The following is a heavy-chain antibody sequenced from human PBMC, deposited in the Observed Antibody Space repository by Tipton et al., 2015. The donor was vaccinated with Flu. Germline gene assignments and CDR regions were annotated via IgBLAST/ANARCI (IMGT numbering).Heavy chain of an antibody. Sequence: TLSLTCAVYGGSFSGYYWSWIRQPPGKGLEWIGEINHSGSTNYNPSLKSRVTISVDTSKNQFSLKLSSVTAADTAVYYCARSGQWLALYYFDYRGQGTLVTVSS. V-gene: IGHV4-34*01. CDR1: GGSFSGYY. CDR3: ARSGQWLALYYFDY. J-gene: IGHJ4*02. D-gene: IGHD6-19*01. CDR2: INHSGST.